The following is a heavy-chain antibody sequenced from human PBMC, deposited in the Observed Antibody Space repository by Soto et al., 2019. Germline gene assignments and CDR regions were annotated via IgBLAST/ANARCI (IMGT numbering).Heavy chain of an antibody. CDR3: ARAPRGGDWSRRRKTESGYWYFDL. CDR1: GGSISSYY. D-gene: IGHD2-21*02. V-gene: IGHV4-59*01. J-gene: IGHJ2*01. CDR2: IYASGST. Sequence: QVQLQESGPGLVKPSETLSLTCTVSGGSISSYYWSWIRQPPGKGLEWIGYIYASGSTNYNSSLTRRVTISVDTSKHQFSRNLSTVTPADTAVYYCARAPRGGDWSRRRKTESGYWYFDLWGRGTLVTVSS.